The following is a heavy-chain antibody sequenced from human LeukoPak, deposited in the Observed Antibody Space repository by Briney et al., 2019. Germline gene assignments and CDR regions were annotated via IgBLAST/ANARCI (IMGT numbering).Heavy chain of an antibody. CDR3: AREGGGSNRCLD. Sequence: SETLSLACTVSGGSISGYFWSWIRQPAGKGLEWIGRIYATGTTNYNPSLKSRVTMSVDTSKNQFSLNLTSVTAADTAVYYCAREGGGSNRCLDWGQGTLVTVSS. V-gene: IGHV4-4*07. CDR1: GGSISGYF. D-gene: IGHD3-16*02. CDR2: IYATGTT. J-gene: IGHJ1*01.